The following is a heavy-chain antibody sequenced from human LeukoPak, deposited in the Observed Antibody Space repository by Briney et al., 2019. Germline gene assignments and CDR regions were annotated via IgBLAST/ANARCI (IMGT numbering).Heavy chain of an antibody. D-gene: IGHD3-9*01. J-gene: IGHJ4*02. CDR1: GVSISSSEW. CDR2: IHRAGRT. V-gene: IGHV4-4*02. Sequence: SETLSLTCAVSGVSISSSEWWIWVRQPPGQGLEWIGEIHRAGRTRYNPSLKSRVTMSMDYSKNQFSLNVSSVTAADTAIYYCGKTDIYFNPIDYWGPGALVIVSA. CDR3: GKTDIYFNPIDY.